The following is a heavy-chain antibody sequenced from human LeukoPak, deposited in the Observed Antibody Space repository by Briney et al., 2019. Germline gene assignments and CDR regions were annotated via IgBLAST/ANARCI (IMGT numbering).Heavy chain of an antibody. J-gene: IGHJ6*03. V-gene: IGHV1-18*01. Sequence: ASVKVSCTASGYTFTSYGISWVRQAPGQGLEWMGWISAYNGNTNYAQKLQGRVTMTTDTSTSTAYMELRSLRSDDTAVYYCARAPYSNGYYYYYMDVWGKGTTVTVSS. CDR1: GYTFTSYG. D-gene: IGHD4-11*01. CDR2: ISAYNGNT. CDR3: ARAPYSNGYYYYYMDV.